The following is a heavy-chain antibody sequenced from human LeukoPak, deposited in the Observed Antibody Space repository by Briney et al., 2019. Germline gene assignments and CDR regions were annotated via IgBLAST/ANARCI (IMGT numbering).Heavy chain of an antibody. Sequence: SETLSLTCTVSGGSMSSYYWSWIRQPPGKGLEWIGYIYYSGSTNYNPSLKSRVTISVDTSKNQFSLKLSSVTAADTAVYYCARHTTPYESSGYSFDYWDQGTLVTVSS. V-gene: IGHV4-59*08. J-gene: IGHJ4*02. CDR2: IYYSGST. D-gene: IGHD3-22*01. CDR3: ARHTTPYESSGYSFDY. CDR1: GGSMSSYY.